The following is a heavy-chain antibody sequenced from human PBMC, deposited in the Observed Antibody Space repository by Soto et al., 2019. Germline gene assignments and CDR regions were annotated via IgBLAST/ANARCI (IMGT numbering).Heavy chain of an antibody. CDR3: ATSDVLRYFDWLLFHY. D-gene: IGHD3-9*01. CDR2: IYYSGST. CDR1: GGSISRYY. Sequence: QVQLQESGPGLVKPSETLSLTCTVSGGSISRYYWSWIRQPPGKGLEWIGYIYYSGSTNYNPSLKSRVTISVDTSKNQFSLKLSSVTAADTVVYYCATSDVLRYFDWLLFHYWGQGTLVTVSS. J-gene: IGHJ4*02. V-gene: IGHV4-59*08.